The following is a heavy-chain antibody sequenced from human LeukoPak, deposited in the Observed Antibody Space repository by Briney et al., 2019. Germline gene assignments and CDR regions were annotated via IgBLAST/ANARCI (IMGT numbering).Heavy chain of an antibody. V-gene: IGHV1-18*01. J-gene: IGHJ6*03. Sequence: ASVKVSCKASGYTFTSYGISWVRQAPGHGLEWMGWISTFNGHTNYAQSRQDRVTMTTDTATSTVCMELSSLTLDDTAVYYCARVDTVNYYYYMDVWGKGTPVTVSS. CDR2: ISTFNGHT. CDR3: ARVDTVNYYYYMDV. CDR1: GYTFTSYG. D-gene: IGHD4-17*01.